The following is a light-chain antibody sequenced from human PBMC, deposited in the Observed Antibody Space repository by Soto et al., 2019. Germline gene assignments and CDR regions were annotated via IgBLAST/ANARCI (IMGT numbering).Light chain of an antibody. Sequence: LTQPAPLSGSPGQSITISLPGNSSDVGGYNYVSWYQQHPGKAPKLMIYDVSNRPSGVSNRFSGSKSGNTASLTISGLQAEDEADYYCSSYTSSSTLGVFGTGTKVTVL. CDR1: SSDVGGYNY. CDR3: SSYTSSSTLGV. V-gene: IGLV2-14*01. CDR2: DVS. J-gene: IGLJ1*01.